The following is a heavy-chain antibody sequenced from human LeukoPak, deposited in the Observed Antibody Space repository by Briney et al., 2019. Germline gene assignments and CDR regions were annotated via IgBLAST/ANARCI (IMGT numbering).Heavy chain of an antibody. CDR1: GFTFNTYA. Sequence: GGSLRLSCEASGFTFNTYAIYWVRQAPGKGLEWVSGICGSGGCTYYADSVKGRFTISRDNSKNTVYLQMNSLTADETAVYYCAKTTVGYSSGRYPGWPADCWGQGTLVTVSS. CDR2: ICGSGGCT. V-gene: IGHV3-23*01. CDR3: AKTTVGYSSGRYPGWPADC. D-gene: IGHD6-19*01. J-gene: IGHJ4*02.